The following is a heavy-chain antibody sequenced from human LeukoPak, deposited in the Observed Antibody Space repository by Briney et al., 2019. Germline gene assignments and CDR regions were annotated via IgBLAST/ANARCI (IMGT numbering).Heavy chain of an antibody. J-gene: IGHJ4*02. D-gene: IGHD1-26*01. CDR2: ISGSGGST. CDR1: GFTFSSYA. Sequence: GGSLRLSCAASGFTFSSYAMSWVRQAPGKGLEWVSAISGSGGSTYYADSVKGRFTISRDTSKNTPYLQMNSLRAEETAVYYCAKDLDGEGKRVGATVGGYWGQGTLVTVSS. CDR3: AKDLDGEGKRVGATVGGY. V-gene: IGHV3-23*01.